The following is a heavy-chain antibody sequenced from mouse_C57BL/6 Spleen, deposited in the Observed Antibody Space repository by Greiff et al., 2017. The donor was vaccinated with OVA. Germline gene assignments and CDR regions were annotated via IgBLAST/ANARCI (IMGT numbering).Heavy chain of an antibody. V-gene: IGHV1-66*01. J-gene: IGHJ2*01. Sequence: QVQLQQSGPELVKPGASVKISCKASGYSFTSYYIHWVKQRPGQGLEWIGWIYPGSGNPKYNEKFKGKATLTADTSSSTPYMQLSSLTSEDSAIYYCARGNNNYFDYWGQGTTLTVSS. CDR2: IYPGSGNP. CDR3: ARGNNNYFDY. D-gene: IGHD5-2*01. CDR1: GYSFTSYY.